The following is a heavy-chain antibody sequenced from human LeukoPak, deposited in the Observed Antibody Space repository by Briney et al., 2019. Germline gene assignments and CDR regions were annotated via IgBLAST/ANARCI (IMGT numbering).Heavy chain of an antibody. CDR3: ARVGCSSTSCYTMDYYYYYMDV. V-gene: IGHV1-18*01. Sequence: ASVKVSCKASGYTFTSYGISWVRQAPGQGLEWMGWISAYNGNTNYAQKLQGRVPMTTDTSTSTAYMELRSLRSDDTAVYYCARVGCSSTSCYTMDYYYYYMDVWGKGTTVTVSS. CDR2: ISAYNGNT. J-gene: IGHJ6*03. D-gene: IGHD2-2*02. CDR1: GYTFTSYG.